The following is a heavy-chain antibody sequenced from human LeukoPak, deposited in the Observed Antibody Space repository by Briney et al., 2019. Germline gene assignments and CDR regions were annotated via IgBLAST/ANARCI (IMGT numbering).Heavy chain of an antibody. CDR1: GGSISSSNW. V-gene: IGHV4-4*02. D-gene: IGHD2-15*01. J-gene: IGHJ3*02. CDR2: IYHSGST. Sequence: PSETLSLTCAVSGGSISSSNWWSWVRQPPGKGLEWIGEIYHSGSTNYNPSPKSRVTISVDKSKNQFPLKLSSVTAADTAVYYCARVATPPDDAFDIWGQGTMVTVSS. CDR3: ARVATPPDDAFDI.